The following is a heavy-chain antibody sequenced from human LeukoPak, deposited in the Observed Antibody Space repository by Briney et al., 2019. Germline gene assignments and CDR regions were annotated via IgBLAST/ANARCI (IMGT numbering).Heavy chain of an antibody. CDR3: AGRSGNYYSPYYYYYMDV. V-gene: IGHV1-46*01. CDR1: GYTFTSYY. Sequence: ASVKVSCKASGYTFTSYYIHWVRQAPGQGLEWMGIINPSGGSTSYAQKFQGRVTMTRDMSTSTVYMELSSLRSEDTAVYYCAGRSGNYYSPYYYYYMDVWGKGTTVTVSS. J-gene: IGHJ6*03. CDR2: INPSGGST. D-gene: IGHD1-26*01.